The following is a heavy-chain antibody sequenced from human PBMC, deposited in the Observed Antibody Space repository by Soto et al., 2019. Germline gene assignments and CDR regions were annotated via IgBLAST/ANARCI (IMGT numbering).Heavy chain of an antibody. D-gene: IGHD3-9*01. CDR3: ARDGRYFDWLLGWFDP. CDR1: GGSISSYY. CDR2: IYTSGST. J-gene: IGHJ5*02. Sequence: SATLSLTCPVSGGSISSYYWSWIRPPAGKGLEWIGRIYTSGSTNYNPSLKSRVTMSVDTSKNQFSLKLSSVTAADTAVYYCARDGRYFDWLLGWFDPWGQGTLVTVSS. V-gene: IGHV4-4*07.